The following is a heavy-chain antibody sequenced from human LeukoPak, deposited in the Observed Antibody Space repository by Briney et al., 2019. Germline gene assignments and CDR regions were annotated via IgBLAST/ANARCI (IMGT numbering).Heavy chain of an antibody. J-gene: IGHJ6*02. D-gene: IGHD2-15*01. CDR1: GSRFANYW. CDR3: ARLGGYCSADNCYSGFDYYYGMDV. V-gene: IGHV5-51*01. CDR2: TYPGDNDT. Sequence: GESLKISCKASGSRFANYWIAWVRQMPGKGLDWMGITYPGDNDTRYSPSFQGQVTISADKSVNTAYLQWSSLKASDTAIYYCARLGGYCSADNCYSGFDYYYGMDVWGQGTTVTVSS.